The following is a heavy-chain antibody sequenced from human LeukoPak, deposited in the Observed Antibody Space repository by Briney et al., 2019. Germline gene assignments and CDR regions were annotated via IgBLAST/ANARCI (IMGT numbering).Heavy chain of an antibody. CDR3: AKDFNWVHLWSRGDY. CDR1: GFTFSSYA. V-gene: IGHV3-23*01. CDR2: ISGSGDST. J-gene: IGHJ4*02. Sequence: GGSLRLSCAASGFTFSSYAMSWVRQAPGKGLEWVSAISGSGDSTYYADSVKGRFTISRDNSKNTLYLQMNSLRAEDTALYYCAKDFNWVHLWSRGDYWGQGTLVTVSS. D-gene: IGHD5-18*01.